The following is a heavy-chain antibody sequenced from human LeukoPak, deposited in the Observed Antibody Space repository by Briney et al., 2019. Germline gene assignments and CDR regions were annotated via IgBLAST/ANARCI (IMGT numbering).Heavy chain of an antibody. D-gene: IGHD2-2*01. Sequence: PSETLSLTCTVSGGSISSGGYYWSWIRQPPGKGLEWIGSIYYSGSTYYNPSLKSRVTISVDTSKNQFSLKLSSVTAADTAVYYCARWGRSTGYCSSTSCPIDYWGQGTLVTVSS. CDR3: ARWGRSTGYCSSTSCPIDY. CDR2: IYYSGST. J-gene: IGHJ4*02. V-gene: IGHV4-39*07. CDR1: GGSISSGGYY.